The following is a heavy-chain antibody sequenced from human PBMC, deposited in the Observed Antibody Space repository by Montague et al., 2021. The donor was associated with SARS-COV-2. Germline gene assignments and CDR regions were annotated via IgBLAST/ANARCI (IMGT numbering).Heavy chain of an antibody. V-gene: IGHV4-39*01. CDR1: GGSISSSSYY. J-gene: IGHJ5*02. Sequence: SETLSLTCTVSGGSISSSSYYWGWLRQPPGKGLEWIGSIYHSGSTYYNPSLKSRVTISVDTSKNQFSLKLSSVTAADTAVYYRARQVDKRPLEYWFDPWGQGTLVTVSS. D-gene: IGHD3-3*01. CDR3: ARQVDKRPLEYWFDP. CDR2: IYHSGST.